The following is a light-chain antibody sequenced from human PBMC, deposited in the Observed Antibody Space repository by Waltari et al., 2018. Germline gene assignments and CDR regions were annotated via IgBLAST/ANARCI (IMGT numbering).Light chain of an antibody. Sequence: EIVLTQSPATLSLSPGERATLSCRASQSVSSYLAWYQQKPGQAPRLLIYAASNRATGIPARFSGSGSGTDFTLTISSLEPEDFAVYYCQQRGNWPPFTFGPGTKVDIK. V-gene: IGKV3-11*01. CDR3: QQRGNWPPFT. CDR2: AAS. CDR1: QSVSSY. J-gene: IGKJ3*01.